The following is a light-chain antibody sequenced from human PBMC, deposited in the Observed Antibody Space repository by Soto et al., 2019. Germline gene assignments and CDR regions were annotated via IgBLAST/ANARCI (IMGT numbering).Light chain of an antibody. Sequence: EIVLTQSPGTLSLSPGERATLSCRASQSVTSGYLAWYQQKPGQSPRLLMYGASSRATGVPDRFSGSGSGTDFTLTITRLEPEDFAVYSCQQYSSSPATFGQGTKVDIK. J-gene: IGKJ1*01. CDR3: QQYSSSPAT. CDR1: QSVTSGY. V-gene: IGKV3-20*01. CDR2: GAS.